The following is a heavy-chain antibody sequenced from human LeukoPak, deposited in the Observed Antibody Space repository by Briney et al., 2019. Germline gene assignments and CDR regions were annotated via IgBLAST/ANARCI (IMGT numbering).Heavy chain of an antibody. D-gene: IGHD3-3*01. CDR2: IYHRGST. Sequence: PSETLSLTCAVYGGSFSDYYWSWIRQPPGKGLEWVGSIYHRGSTYYNPSLTSRVTISLDRSKKKFSLKLTSVTAADTAVYFCARGAEYYAIWRGYAGYSDYWGQGISVTVSS. J-gene: IGHJ4*02. CDR1: GGSFSDYY. CDR3: ARGAEYYAIWRGYAGYSDY. V-gene: IGHV4-34*01.